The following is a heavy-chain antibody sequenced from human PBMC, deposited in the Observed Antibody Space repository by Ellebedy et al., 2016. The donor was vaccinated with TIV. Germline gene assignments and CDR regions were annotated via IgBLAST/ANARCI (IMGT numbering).Heavy chain of an antibody. CDR3: ARDRSSSWFAD. Sequence: GESLKIPCAASGFRVSDNYMSWVRQAPGKGLEWVSVIYSGGSTHYADSVKGRFIASRDNSKNTVYLQMNSLRAEDTAVYYCARDRSSSWFADWGQGTLVTVSS. D-gene: IGHD6-13*01. CDR1: GFRVSDNY. V-gene: IGHV3-53*01. CDR2: IYSGGST. J-gene: IGHJ4*02.